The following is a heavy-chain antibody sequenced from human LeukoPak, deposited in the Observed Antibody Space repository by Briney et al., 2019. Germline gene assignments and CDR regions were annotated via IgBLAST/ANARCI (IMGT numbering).Heavy chain of an antibody. CDR3: ARGGELTIYCSGGSCYGSDP. CDR2: ISAYNGNT. CDR1: GYTFTGYY. J-gene: IGHJ5*02. V-gene: IGHV1-18*04. D-gene: IGHD2-15*01. Sequence: GASVNVSCKASGYTFTGYYMHWVRQAPGQGLEWMGWISAYNGNTNYAQKLQGRVTMTTDTSTSTAYMELRSLRSDDTAVYYCARGGELTIYCSGGSCYGSDPWGQGTLVTVSS.